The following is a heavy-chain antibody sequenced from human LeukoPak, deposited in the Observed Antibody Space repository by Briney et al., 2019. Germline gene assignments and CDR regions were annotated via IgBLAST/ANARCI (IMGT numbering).Heavy chain of an antibody. Sequence: GESLKISCKSSGYSFTSYWIGWVRQMPGKGLEWMGIIYPGVSDTRYSPSFQGHVTISADKSISTAYLQWSSLKASDTAMYYCARRLPPGYFDYWGQGTLVTVSS. CDR3: ARRLPPGYFDY. J-gene: IGHJ4*02. CDR1: GYSFTSYW. V-gene: IGHV5-51*01. D-gene: IGHD5/OR15-5a*01. CDR2: IYPGVSDT.